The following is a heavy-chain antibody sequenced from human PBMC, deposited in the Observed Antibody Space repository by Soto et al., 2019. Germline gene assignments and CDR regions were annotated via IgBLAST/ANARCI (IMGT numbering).Heavy chain of an antibody. J-gene: IGHJ4*02. CDR2: INSDGSST. Sequence: EVQLVESGGGLVQPGGSLRLSCAASGFTFSSYWMHWVRQAPGKGLVWVSRINSDGSSTSYADSVKGRFTISRDNAKNTLYLQMNSLRAEDTAVYYCARDYRERGYSSRCGYWGQGTLVTVSS. CDR1: GFTFSSYW. CDR3: ARDYRERGYSSRCGY. D-gene: IGHD6-13*01. V-gene: IGHV3-74*01.